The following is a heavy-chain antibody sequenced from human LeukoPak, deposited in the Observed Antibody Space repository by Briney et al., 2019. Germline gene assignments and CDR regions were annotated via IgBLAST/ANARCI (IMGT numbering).Heavy chain of an antibody. CDR1: GGSFSGYY. CDR3: ATNIHDYGDYLFDY. J-gene: IGHJ4*02. Sequence: PSETLSLTCAVYGGSFSGYYWSWIRQPPGKGLEWIGEINHSGSTNYNPSLKSRVTISVDTSKTHFSLRLSSVTAADTAVYYCATNIHDYGDYLFDYWGQGTLVTVSS. V-gene: IGHV4-34*01. CDR2: INHSGST. D-gene: IGHD4-17*01.